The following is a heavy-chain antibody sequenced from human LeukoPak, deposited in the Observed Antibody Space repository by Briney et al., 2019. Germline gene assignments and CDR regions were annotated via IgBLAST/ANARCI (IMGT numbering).Heavy chain of an antibody. V-gene: IGHV4-34*01. Sequence: PSETLSLTCAVYGGACSGYSWSWIRQPPGKALEWIGEIDPNGTTNYNPSLKSRVTVSVDTCKNQFSLNLNSVTAADTAIYYCARGRSYEYGDYDYWGQGTLVTVSS. CDR1: GGACSGYS. J-gene: IGHJ4*02. CDR2: IDPNGTT. D-gene: IGHD4-17*01. CDR3: ARGRSYEYGDYDY.